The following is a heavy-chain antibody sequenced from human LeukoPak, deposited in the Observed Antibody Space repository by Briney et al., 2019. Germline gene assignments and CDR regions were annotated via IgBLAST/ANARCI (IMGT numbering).Heavy chain of an antibody. Sequence: SETLSLTCTVSGGSISSYYWNWIRQPAGKGLEWIGRIYTSGSTNYNPSLKSRVTMSVDTSKNQFSLNLISVTAADTAVYYCARELGSSWYWWFDPWGQGTLVTVSS. D-gene: IGHD6-13*01. V-gene: IGHV4-4*07. CDR1: GGSISSYY. J-gene: IGHJ5*02. CDR2: IYTSGST. CDR3: ARELGSSWYWWFDP.